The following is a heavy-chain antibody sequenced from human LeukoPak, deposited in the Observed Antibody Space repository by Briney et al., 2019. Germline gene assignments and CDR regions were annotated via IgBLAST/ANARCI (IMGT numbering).Heavy chain of an antibody. D-gene: IGHD6-6*01. V-gene: IGHV1-2*06. CDR2: INPNSGGT. Sequence: ASVKVSCKASGYTFTGYYMHWVRQAPGQGLEWMGRINPNSGGTNYAQKFQGRVTMTRDTSISTAYMELSRLRSDDTAVYYCARVLSPRDYSSSSTSPSFGYWGQGTLVTVSS. J-gene: IGHJ4*02. CDR3: ARVLSPRDYSSSSTSPSFGY. CDR1: GYTFTGYY.